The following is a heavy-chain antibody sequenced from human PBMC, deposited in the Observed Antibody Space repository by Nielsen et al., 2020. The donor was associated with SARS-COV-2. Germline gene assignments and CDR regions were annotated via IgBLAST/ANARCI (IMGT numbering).Heavy chain of an antibody. D-gene: IGHD5-12*01. CDR2: IYSSGRI. J-gene: IGHJ2*01. Sequence: SETLSLTCTVSGGSISSGGHYWSWIRRLPGKGLEWIGYIYSSGRIYYNPSLKSRLSISEDTSKNQFSLKLSSVTAADTAVYYCARNGHGGYDWSPRYFDLWGRGTLVTVSS. CDR3: ARNGHGGYDWSPRYFDL. V-gene: IGHV4-31*03. CDR1: GGSISSGGHY.